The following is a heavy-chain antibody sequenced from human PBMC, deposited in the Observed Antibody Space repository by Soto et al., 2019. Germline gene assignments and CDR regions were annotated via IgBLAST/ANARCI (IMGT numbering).Heavy chain of an antibody. CDR3: ASPAPFCSSTSCQVDY. D-gene: IGHD2-2*01. CDR1: GGTFSIYA. V-gene: IGHV1-69*13. CDR2: IIPIFGTA. J-gene: IGHJ4*02. Sequence: SVKVSCKASGGTFSIYAISCVVQAPVQGLEWMGGIIPIFGTANYAQKFQGRVTITADESTSTAYMELSSLRSEDTAVYYCASPAPFCSSTSCQVDYWGQGTLVTVSS.